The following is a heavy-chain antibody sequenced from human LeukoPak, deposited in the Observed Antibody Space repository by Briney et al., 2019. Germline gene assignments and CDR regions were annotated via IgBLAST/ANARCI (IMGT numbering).Heavy chain of an antibody. D-gene: IGHD6-13*01. CDR2: IIPIFGTA. V-gene: IGHV1-69*05. CDR3: ARVSVLYSESGGSFDT. Sequence: SVKVPCKASGGTFSSYAISWVRQAPGQGLEWMGGIIPIFGTANSAQKFQGRVTITTDESTSTDYMEMSSLRSEDTLLYYCARVSVLYSESGGSFDTWGQGTLVTVSS. CDR1: GGTFSSYA. J-gene: IGHJ5*02.